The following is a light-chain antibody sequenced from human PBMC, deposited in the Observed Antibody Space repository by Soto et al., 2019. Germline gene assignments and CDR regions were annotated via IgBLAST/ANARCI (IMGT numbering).Light chain of an antibody. CDR3: QQFNSYPPT. CDR2: AAS. Sequence: DIQMTQSPSSLSASVEDRVIITCRASQTISSYLNWYQQKPGKAPKLLIYAASTLQSGVPSRFSGSGSGTEFTLTISSLQPEDFATYYCQQFNSYPPTFGGGTKVDIK. V-gene: IGKV1-9*01. J-gene: IGKJ4*01. CDR1: QTISSY.